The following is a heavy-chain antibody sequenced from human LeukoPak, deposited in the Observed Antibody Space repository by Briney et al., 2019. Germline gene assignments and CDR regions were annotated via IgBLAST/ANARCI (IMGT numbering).Heavy chain of an antibody. CDR3: ARHLPGYSNTWPGP. D-gene: IGHD4-11*01. V-gene: IGHV4-39*01. Sequence: PSETLSLTCTVSGGSVSNGSYCWGWIRQPPGKGLEWIGSIYHSGSTYYNPSLKSRVTISVDTSKNQFSLKLRSVTAADTAVYYCARHLPGYSNTWPGPWDQGNLVTVSS. J-gene: IGHJ5*02. CDR2: IYHSGST. CDR1: GGSVSNGSYC.